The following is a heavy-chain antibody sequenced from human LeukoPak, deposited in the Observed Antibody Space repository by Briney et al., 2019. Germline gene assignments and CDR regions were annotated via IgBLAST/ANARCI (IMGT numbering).Heavy chain of an antibody. V-gene: IGHV4-59*01. CDR1: GGSFSGFY. CDR2: IYYSGST. Sequence: TETLSLTCAVYGGSFSGFYWSWIRQPPGKGLEWIGYIYYSGSTNYNPSLKSRVTISVDTSKNQFSLKLSSVTAADTAVYYCASQYYYDSSGQYSSVDYWGQGTLVTASS. D-gene: IGHD3-22*01. CDR3: ASQYYYDSSGQYSSVDY. J-gene: IGHJ4*02.